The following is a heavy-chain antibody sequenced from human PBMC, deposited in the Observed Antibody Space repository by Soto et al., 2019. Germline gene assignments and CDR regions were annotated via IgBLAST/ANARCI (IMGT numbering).Heavy chain of an antibody. J-gene: IGHJ6*02. V-gene: IGHV4-59*01. CDR1: GGSISSYY. CDR2: IYYSGST. CDR3: ARVRYYYGMDV. Sequence: SETLSLTCTVSGGSISSYYWSWIRQPPGKGLEWIGYIYYSGSTNYNPSLKSRVTISVDTSKNQFSLKLSSVTAADTAVYYCARVRYYYGMDVWGQGTTVTVS.